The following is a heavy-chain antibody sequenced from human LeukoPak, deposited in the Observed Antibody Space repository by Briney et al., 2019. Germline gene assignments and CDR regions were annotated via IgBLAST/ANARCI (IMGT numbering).Heavy chain of an antibody. CDR2: ISYDGSNK. CDR3: AEDTSYYDTSGPLDY. D-gene: IGHD3-22*01. V-gene: IGHV3-30*18. J-gene: IGHJ4*02. Sequence: GGSLRLSCAASGFTFSSYGMHWVRQAPGKGLEWVALISYDGSNKYYADSVKGRFTISRDNSKNTLYLQMNSLRAEDTAVYYCAEDTSYYDTSGPLDYWGQGTLVTVSS. CDR1: GFTFSSYG.